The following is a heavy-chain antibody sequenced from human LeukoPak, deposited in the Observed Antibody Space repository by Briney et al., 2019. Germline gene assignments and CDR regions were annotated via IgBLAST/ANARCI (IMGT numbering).Heavy chain of an antibody. J-gene: IGHJ5*02. CDR1: EFTFSNYA. CDR3: ARRRGYWFDP. V-gene: IGHV4-34*01. CDR2: VNHSGST. Sequence: GSLRLSCAASEFTFSNYAMSWIRQPPGKGLEWIGEVNHSGSTNYNPSLKSRVTISVDTSKNQFSLKLSSVTAADTAVYYCARRRGYWFDPWGQGTLVTVSS.